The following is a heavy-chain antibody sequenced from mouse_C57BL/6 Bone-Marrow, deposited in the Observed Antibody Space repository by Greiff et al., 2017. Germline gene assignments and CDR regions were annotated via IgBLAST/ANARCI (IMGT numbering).Heavy chain of an antibody. CDR2: IDPSDSET. CDR1: GYTFTSYW. D-gene: IGHD1-1*02. Sequence: QVQLQQPGAELVRPGSSVKLSCKASGYTFTSYWMHWVKQRPIQGLEWIGNIDPSDSETHYNQKFKDKATLTVDKSSTTAYMQLSSLTSEDSAVYYCARCGGPYYFDYWGQGNTLTVSS. CDR3: ARCGGPYYFDY. V-gene: IGHV1-52*01. J-gene: IGHJ2*01.